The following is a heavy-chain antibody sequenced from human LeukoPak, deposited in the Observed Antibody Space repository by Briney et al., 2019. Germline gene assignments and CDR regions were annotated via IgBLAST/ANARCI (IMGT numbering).Heavy chain of an antibody. D-gene: IGHD4-23*01. V-gene: IGHV1-46*01. CDR1: GGTFSSYA. CDR2: INPSGGST. CDR3: ARGNFDYGGNGFDY. J-gene: IGHJ4*02. Sequence: ASVKVSCKASGGTFSSYAISWVRQAPGQGLEWMGIINPSGGSTSYAQKFQGRVTMTRDTSTSTVYMELSSLRSEDTAVYYCARGNFDYGGNGFDYWGQGTLVTVSS.